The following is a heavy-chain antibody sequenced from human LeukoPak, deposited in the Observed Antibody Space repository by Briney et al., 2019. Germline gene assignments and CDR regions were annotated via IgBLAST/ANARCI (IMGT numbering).Heavy chain of an antibody. CDR2: IYYSGNT. Sequence: SETLSLTCSVSGGSIGKYHWTWIRQPPGKRLEWIGYIYYSGNTNYNPSLKSRVTISVDTSKNQFSLKLSSVTAADTAVYYCARAPLRIAARRVWFDPWGQGTLVTVSS. J-gene: IGHJ5*02. CDR1: GGSIGKYH. V-gene: IGHV4-59*01. D-gene: IGHD6-6*01. CDR3: ARAPLRIAARRVWFDP.